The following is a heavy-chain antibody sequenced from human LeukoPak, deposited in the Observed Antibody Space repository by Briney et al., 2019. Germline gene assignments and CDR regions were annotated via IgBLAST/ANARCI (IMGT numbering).Heavy chain of an antibody. CDR2: IIPIFGTA. CDR3: AGSFIVLMVYARDNCFDP. D-gene: IGHD2-8*01. J-gene: IGHJ5*02. V-gene: IGHV1-69*05. Sequence: SVKVSCKASGGTFSSYAISWVRQAPGQGLEWMGRIIPIFGTANYAQKFQGRVTITTDESTSTAYMELSSLRSEDTAVYYCAGSFIVLMVYARDNCFDPWGQGTLVTVSS. CDR1: GGTFSSYA.